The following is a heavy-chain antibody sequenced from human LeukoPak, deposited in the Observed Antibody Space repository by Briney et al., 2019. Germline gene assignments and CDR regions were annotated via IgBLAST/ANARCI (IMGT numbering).Heavy chain of an antibody. CDR3: ARSSGSNDLYYFDY. CDR2: ISGHDGNT. J-gene: IGHJ4*02. D-gene: IGHD5-24*01. V-gene: IGHV1-18*01. Sequence: GASVKVSCKASGYTFTSYGISWVRQAPGQGLEWMGWISGHDGNTNYAKRFQGRVTITADKSTSTAYMELSSLRSEDTAVYYCARSSGSNDLYYFDYWGQGTLVTVSS. CDR1: GYTFTSYG.